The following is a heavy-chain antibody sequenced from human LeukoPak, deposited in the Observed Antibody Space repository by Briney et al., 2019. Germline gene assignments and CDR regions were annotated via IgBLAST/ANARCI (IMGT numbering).Heavy chain of an antibody. J-gene: IGHJ5*02. Sequence: SETLSLTCTVYGGSISSYYWSWIRQSPGKGLECIGYIHYTGSTNYNPSLKSRVTISVETSKNQFSLKLKSVTAADTAVYYCARDSGTSGEVKLDPWGQGALVTVSS. V-gene: IGHV4-59*12. D-gene: IGHD3-10*01. CDR1: GGSISSYY. CDR2: IHYTGST. CDR3: ARDSGTSGEVKLDP.